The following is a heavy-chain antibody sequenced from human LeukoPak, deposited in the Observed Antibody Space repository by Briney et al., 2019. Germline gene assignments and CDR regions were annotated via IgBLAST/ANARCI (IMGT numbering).Heavy chain of an antibody. Sequence: ASAKVSCKASGYTFTSYDINWVRQATGQGLEWMGWMNPNSGNTGYAQKFQGRVTMTRNTSISTAYMELSSLRSEDTAVYYCAREGLEYSSSWYPYMDVWGKGTTVTVSS. V-gene: IGHV1-8*01. CDR3: AREGLEYSSSWYPYMDV. CDR1: GYTFTSYD. J-gene: IGHJ6*03. CDR2: MNPNSGNT. D-gene: IGHD6-13*01.